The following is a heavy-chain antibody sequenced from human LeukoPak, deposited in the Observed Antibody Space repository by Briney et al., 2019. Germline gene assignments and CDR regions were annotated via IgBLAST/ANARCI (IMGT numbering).Heavy chain of an antibody. D-gene: IGHD4-11*01. J-gene: IGHJ4*02. V-gene: IGHV3-21*01. Sequence: GGSLRLSCAASGFTFSSYSMNWVRQAPGKGLEWVSSISSSSSYIYYADSVKGRFTISRDNAKNSLYLQMNSLRAEDTAVYYCAREVGTVTTEEDYWGQGTLVTVSS. CDR1: GFTFSSYS. CDR3: AREVGTVTTEEDY. CDR2: ISSSSSYI.